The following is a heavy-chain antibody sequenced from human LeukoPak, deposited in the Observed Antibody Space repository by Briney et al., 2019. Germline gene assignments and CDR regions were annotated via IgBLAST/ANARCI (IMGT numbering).Heavy chain of an antibody. J-gene: IGHJ4*02. CDR2: IKQDGSEK. V-gene: IGHV3-7*01. CDR3: ARLLLGYSYGRGNFDY. Sequence: GGSLRLSCAASGFTFSSYWMSWVRQAPGKGLEWVANIKQDGSEKYYVDSVKGRFTISRDNAKNSLYLQMNSLRAEDTAVYYCARLLLGYSYGRGNFDYWGQGTLVTVSS. D-gene: IGHD5-18*01. CDR1: GFTFSSYW.